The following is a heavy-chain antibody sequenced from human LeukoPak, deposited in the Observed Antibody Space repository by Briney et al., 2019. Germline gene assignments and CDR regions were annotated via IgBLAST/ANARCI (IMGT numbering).Heavy chain of an antibody. J-gene: IGHJ4*02. V-gene: IGHV3-30*02. Sequence: PGGSLRLSCAASGFAFSNFGIHRARQAPGKGLEWVAFIWYDGSNKYYADSVKGRFTVSRDNSKNTLYLQMNSLRAEDTAVYYCAKDQDRTYSSNYWGQGTLVTVSS. CDR1: GFAFSNFG. CDR3: AKDQDRTYSSNY. CDR2: IWYDGSNK. D-gene: IGHD6-6*01.